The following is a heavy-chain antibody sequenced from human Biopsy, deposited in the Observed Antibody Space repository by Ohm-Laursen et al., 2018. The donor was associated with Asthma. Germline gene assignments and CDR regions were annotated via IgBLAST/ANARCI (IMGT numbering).Heavy chain of an antibody. CDR3: ARLADCSGGACYSYGWFDP. CDR2: VSHTGRT. J-gene: IGHJ5*02. CDR1: GGSIRSHD. D-gene: IGHD2-15*01. V-gene: IGHV4-59*11. Sequence: GTLSLTCTVSGGSIRSHDWTWIRLPPGKGLEYIGDVSHTGRTNYNTSLKSRVPMSLDTSKNQFSLRLTSVTPADTAVYYCARLADCSGGACYSYGWFDPWGQGTRVTVSS.